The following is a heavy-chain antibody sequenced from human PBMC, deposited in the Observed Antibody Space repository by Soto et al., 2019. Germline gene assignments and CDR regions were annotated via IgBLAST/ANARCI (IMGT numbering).Heavy chain of an antibody. Sequence: GGSLRLSCAASGFTFSSYAMSWVRQAPGKGLEWVSALSGSGGSTYYADSVKGRFAISRDNSKNTLYLQMNSLRAEDTAVYYCAKRPYYDFWSGYYFDYWGQGTLVTVSS. CDR3: AKRPYYDFWSGYYFDY. CDR2: LSGSGGST. CDR1: GFTFSSYA. D-gene: IGHD3-3*01. J-gene: IGHJ4*02. V-gene: IGHV3-23*01.